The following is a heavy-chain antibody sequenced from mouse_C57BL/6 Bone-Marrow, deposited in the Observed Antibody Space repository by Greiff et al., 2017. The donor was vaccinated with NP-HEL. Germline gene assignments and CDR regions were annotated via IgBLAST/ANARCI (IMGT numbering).Heavy chain of an antibody. Sequence: VQLQQSGAELVMPGASVKLSCKASGYTFTSYWMHWVKQRPGQGLEWIGEIDPSDGNTNYNEKFKGKATLTVDKSSSTAYMQLSILTSEASAVYYCARLDDRLWLYFAYWCQGPTLTVSS. CDR3: ARLDDRLWLYFAY. CDR2: IDPSDGNT. CDR1: GYTFTSYW. J-gene: IGHJ2*01. V-gene: IGHV1-69*01. D-gene: IGHD6-1*01.